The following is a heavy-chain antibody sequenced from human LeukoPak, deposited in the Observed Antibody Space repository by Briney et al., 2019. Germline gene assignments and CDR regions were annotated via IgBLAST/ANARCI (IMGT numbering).Heavy chain of an antibody. V-gene: IGHV3-23*01. D-gene: IGHD2-2*03. Sequence: GGSLRLSCAASGFTFSSYSMNWVRQAPGKGLEWISGIGSNSVPTVYADSVKGRFTISRDNSKSMLYLQMDSLRVEDTAVYYCAKHCSGYCNTASEKRFDPWGQGTLVTVSS. J-gene: IGHJ5*02. CDR2: IGSNSVPT. CDR3: AKHCSGYCNTASEKRFDP. CDR1: GFTFSSYS.